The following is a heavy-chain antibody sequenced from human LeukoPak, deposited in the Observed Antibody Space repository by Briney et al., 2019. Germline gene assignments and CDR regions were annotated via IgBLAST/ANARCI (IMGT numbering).Heavy chain of an antibody. CDR1: GGSFTGDY. Sequence: SETMSLTCAVYGGSFTGDYGSWVRQPPGEGLEWIGEVNERRSTNNNPSIKRRATKSRDTSTTQFSLKLSSVTPADTAVYYCARGRSIRWLGESFGGFDPWGQGTLVTVSS. J-gene: IGHJ5*02. V-gene: IGHV4-34*04. CDR2: VNERRST. CDR3: ARGRSIRWLGESFGGFDP. D-gene: IGHD3-10*01.